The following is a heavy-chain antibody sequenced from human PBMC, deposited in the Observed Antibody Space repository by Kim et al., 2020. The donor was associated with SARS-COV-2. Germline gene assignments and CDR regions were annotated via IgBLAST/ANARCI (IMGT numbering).Heavy chain of an antibody. D-gene: IGHD3-3*01. CDR3: ARGSSLTIFGVVGWFDP. V-gene: IGHV4-59*01. CDR1: GGSISSYY. Sequence: SETLSLTCTVSGGSISSYYWSWIRQPPGKGLEWIGYIYYSGRTNYNPSLKSRVTISVDTSKNQFSLKLSSLTAADTAVYYCARGSSLTIFGVVGWFDPWGQGTLVTVSS. J-gene: IGHJ5*02. CDR2: IYYSGRT.